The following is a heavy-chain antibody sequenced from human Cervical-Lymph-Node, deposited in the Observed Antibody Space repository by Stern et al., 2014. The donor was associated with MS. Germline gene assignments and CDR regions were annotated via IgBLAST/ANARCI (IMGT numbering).Heavy chain of an antibody. Sequence: QLVASGGGLVHPGGSLRLSCAASGFSFSSNAIHWVRPAPGKGLEFVSAISRNGSRTNYASSGEVRFTISRDNSKNTLYLQMGSLRTDDMAVYYGARGGVGAITWGQGTLVTVSS. V-gene: IGHV3-64*01. CDR2: ISRNGSRT. CDR1: GFSFSSNA. J-gene: IGHJ4*02. CDR3: ARGGVGAIT. D-gene: IGHD1-26*01.